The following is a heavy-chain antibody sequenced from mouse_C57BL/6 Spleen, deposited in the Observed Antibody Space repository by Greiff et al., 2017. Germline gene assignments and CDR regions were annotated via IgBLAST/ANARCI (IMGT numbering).Heavy chain of an antibody. Sequence: VQLQQSGPELVKPGASVKIPCKASGYTFTDYNMDWVKQSHGKSLEWIGDINPNNGGTIYNQKFKGKATLTVDKSSSTAYMELRSLTSEDTAVYYCARGEVYYGNYLAYWGQGTLVTVSA. V-gene: IGHV1-18*01. CDR3: ARGEVYYGNYLAY. CDR2: INPNNGGT. CDR1: GYTFTDYN. J-gene: IGHJ3*01. D-gene: IGHD2-1*01.